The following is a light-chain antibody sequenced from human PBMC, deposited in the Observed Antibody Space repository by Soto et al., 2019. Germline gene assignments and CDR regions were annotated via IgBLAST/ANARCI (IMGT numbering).Light chain of an antibody. Sequence: DIQMTQSPSTLSASVGDRVTITCRASQSIVKSLAWYQQKPGNAPKLLIYEASTLESGVPSRFSGSGSGTEFTLTINSVQPDDFATYYCQQHTGNSYTFGQGTKLEIK. J-gene: IGKJ2*01. CDR3: QQHTGNSYT. CDR2: EAS. CDR1: QSIVKS. V-gene: IGKV1-5*03.